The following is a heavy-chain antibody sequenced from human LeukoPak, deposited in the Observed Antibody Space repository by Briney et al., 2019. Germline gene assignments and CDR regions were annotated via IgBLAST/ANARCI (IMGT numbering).Heavy chain of an antibody. Sequence: GESLKISCKVSGYSFTSYWIAWVRQMPGKGLEWMGIIYPGDPDTRYSPSFQGQATISADKSISTAYLQWSSLKASDTAMFYCARHPAIGSSGSYYFDYWGQGTLVTVSS. J-gene: IGHJ4*02. CDR3: ARHPAIGSSGSYYFDY. V-gene: IGHV5-51*01. D-gene: IGHD1-26*01. CDR2: IYPGDPDT. CDR1: GYSFTSYW.